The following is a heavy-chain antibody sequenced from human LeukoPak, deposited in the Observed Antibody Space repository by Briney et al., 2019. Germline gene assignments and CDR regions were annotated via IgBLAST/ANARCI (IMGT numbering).Heavy chain of an antibody. CDR3: AKSRNFYYYFTEV. CDR1: GFTFDDYG. CDR2: INWNGGST. V-gene: IGHV3-20*04. Sequence: GGSLRLSCAASGFTFDDYGMSWVRQAPGKGLEWVSGINWNGGSTGYADSVKGRFTISRGNSKNTLYLQMNTLRVEDTALYYCAKSRNFYYYFTEVSGRGTKVTISS. J-gene: IGHJ6*03.